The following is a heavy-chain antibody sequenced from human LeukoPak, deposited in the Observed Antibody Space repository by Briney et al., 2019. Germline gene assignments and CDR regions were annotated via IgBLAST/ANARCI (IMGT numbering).Heavy chain of an antibody. CDR1: GFTFSSYS. J-gene: IGHJ4*02. CDR3: ARDSSSGPPPDY. CDR2: ISSYSSYI. Sequence: GGSLRLSCAASGFTFSSYSINWVRQAPGQGLEWVSSISSYSSYIYYADSVKGRFTISRDNAKNSLYLQMNSLRAKDTAVYYCARDSSSGPPPDYWGQGTLVTVSS. V-gene: IGHV3-21*01. D-gene: IGHD6-19*01.